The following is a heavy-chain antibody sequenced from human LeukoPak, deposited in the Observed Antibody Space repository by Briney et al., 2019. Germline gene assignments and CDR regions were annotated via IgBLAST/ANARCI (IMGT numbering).Heavy chain of an antibody. V-gene: IGHV4-39*02. CDR2: IYHSGST. J-gene: IGHJ5*02. Sequence: SETLSLTCTVSGGSISSSSYYWGWIRQPPGKGLEWIGSIYHSGSTYYNPSLKSRVTISVDTSKNQFSLKLSSVTAADTAVYYCARDFWSGYGPRSNWFDPWGQGTLVTVSS. CDR1: GGSISSSSYY. D-gene: IGHD3-3*01. CDR3: ARDFWSGYGPRSNWFDP.